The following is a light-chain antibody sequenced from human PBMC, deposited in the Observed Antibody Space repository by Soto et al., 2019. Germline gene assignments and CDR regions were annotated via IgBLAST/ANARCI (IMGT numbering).Light chain of an antibody. Sequence: EIVLTQSPGTLSLSPGQRATLSCRASESISRDYLAWYQQRLGQAPRLLIYGASSGATGIPDRFSGSGSGTDFTLTISRLEPEDFATYYCQHYNSYSEAFGQGTKVELK. CDR1: ESISRDY. V-gene: IGKV3-20*01. CDR3: QHYNSYSEA. CDR2: GAS. J-gene: IGKJ1*01.